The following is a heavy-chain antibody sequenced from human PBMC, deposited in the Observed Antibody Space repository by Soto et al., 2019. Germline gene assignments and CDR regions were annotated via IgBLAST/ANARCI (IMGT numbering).Heavy chain of an antibody. CDR1: GFSFASVA. CDR2: ISGSDGKT. J-gene: IGHJ4*02. Sequence: DVRLAESGGGLVQPGGSLRLSCTTSGFSFASVAMTWVRQAPGKGLEWVATISGSDGKTYYADSVKGRFSISRDTSRNTLYLPMNSLRADDTAIYYCAMWSYLDYWGQGTRVTVSS. D-gene: IGHD3-3*01. V-gene: IGHV3-23*04. CDR3: AMWSYLDY.